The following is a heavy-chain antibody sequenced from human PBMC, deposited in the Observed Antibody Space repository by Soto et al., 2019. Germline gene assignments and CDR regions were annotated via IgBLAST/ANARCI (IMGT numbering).Heavy chain of an antibody. Sequence: PGESLKMSCDFSGYNFDDYWIALVLQMPGKGLECLGIIYPGDSETRYSPSFQGQVTMSADMSINTAYLQWSSLKASDTAIYYCARRPTSRDFDYWGQGTLVTVSS. J-gene: IGHJ4*02. CDR1: GYNFDDYW. CDR3: ARRPTSRDFDY. D-gene: IGHD2-21*01. CDR2: IYPGDSET. V-gene: IGHV5-51*01.